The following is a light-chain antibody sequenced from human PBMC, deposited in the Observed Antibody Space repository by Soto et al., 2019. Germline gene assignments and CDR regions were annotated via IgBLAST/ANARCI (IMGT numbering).Light chain of an antibody. J-gene: IGLJ3*02. Sequence: QLVLTQPPSASGTPGQRGTISCSGSSSNIGSNTVNWYQQLPGTAPKLLIYGNNQRPSGVPDRFSGSKSGTSASLAISGLQSEDEADYSCAAWDDSLNGPVFGGGTKLTVL. V-gene: IGLV1-44*01. CDR1: SSNIGSNT. CDR2: GNN. CDR3: AAWDDSLNGPV.